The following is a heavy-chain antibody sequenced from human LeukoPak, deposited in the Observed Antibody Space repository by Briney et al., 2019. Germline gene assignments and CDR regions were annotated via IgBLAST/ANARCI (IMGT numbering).Heavy chain of an antibody. V-gene: IGHV4-38-2*02. Sequence: SETLSLTCTVSDYSISSGYYWGWIRQPPGKGLEWIGSIYHSGNTYYNPSLESRVTMSVDTSKNQFSLNLSSVTAADTAVYYCARVRISNYTFSPFDSWAREPWSPSPQ. CDR2: IYHSGNT. D-gene: IGHD3-10*01. J-gene: IGHJ4*02. CDR3: ARVRISNYTFSPFDS. CDR1: DYSISSGYY.